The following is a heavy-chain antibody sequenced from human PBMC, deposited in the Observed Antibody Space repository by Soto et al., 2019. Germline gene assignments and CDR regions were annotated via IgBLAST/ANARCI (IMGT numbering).Heavy chain of an antibody. D-gene: IGHD3-9*01. CDR3: ARDFTVLTGYPVGFDI. CDR2: ISSSSSYI. CDR1: GFTFSSYS. J-gene: IGHJ3*02. Sequence: GGSLRLSCAASGFTFSSYSMNWVRQAPGKGLEWVSSISSSSSYIYYADSVKGRFTISRDNAKNSLYLQMNSLRAEGTAVYYCARDFTVLTGYPVGFDIWGQGTMVTVSS. V-gene: IGHV3-21*01.